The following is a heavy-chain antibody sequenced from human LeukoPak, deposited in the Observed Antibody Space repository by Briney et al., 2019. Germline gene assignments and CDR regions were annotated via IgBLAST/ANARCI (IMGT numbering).Heavy chain of an antibody. CDR2: IYYSGST. CDR3: ARERYLAGKTFDY. D-gene: IGHD1-1*01. CDR1: GGSISSRSYY. Sequence: SETLSLTCTVSGGSISSRSYYWGWIRQPPGKGLEWIGSIYYSGSTYYNPSLKSRVTISVDTSKNQFSLKLSSVTAADTAVYYCARERYLAGKTFDYWGQGTLVTVSS. J-gene: IGHJ4*02. V-gene: IGHV4-39*01.